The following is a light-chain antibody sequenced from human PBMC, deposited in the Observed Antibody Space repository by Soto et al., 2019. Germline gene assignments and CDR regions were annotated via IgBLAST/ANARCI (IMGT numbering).Light chain of an antibody. CDR1: SY. CDR2: EVR. V-gene: IGLV2-8*01. Sequence: QSALTQPPSASGSPGQSVTISCTATSYVSWYQQHPGNAPKLLIYEVRKRPSGVPDRFYGSTSGNTASLTVSGLQAEDEADYYCTSYVGDAWVFGGGTKLTVL. CDR3: TSYVGDAWV. J-gene: IGLJ3*02.